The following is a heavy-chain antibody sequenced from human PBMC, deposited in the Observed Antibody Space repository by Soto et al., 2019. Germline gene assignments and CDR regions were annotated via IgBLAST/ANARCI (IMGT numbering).Heavy chain of an antibody. CDR1: EFTFNTYW. CDR2: IEDDGSEK. D-gene: IGHD6-19*01. Sequence: EVQLVESGGGLVQPGGSLRLSCLASEFTFNTYWMNWVRQARGRGLEWVANIEDDGSEKNYVDSVKGRFTISRDNAKNSLYLQMNSLRGEDTAVYFCARDWGTPGRGSAVGYYYHYGMDVWGQGTTVTVSS. V-gene: IGHV3-7*05. J-gene: IGHJ6*02. CDR3: ARDWGTPGRGSAVGYYYHYGMDV.